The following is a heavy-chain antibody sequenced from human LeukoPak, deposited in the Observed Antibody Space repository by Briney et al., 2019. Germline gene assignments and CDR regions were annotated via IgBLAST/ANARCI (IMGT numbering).Heavy chain of an antibody. CDR3: ARDLTAYCGGDCYSSPYNWFDP. CDR2: IIPILGIA. CDR1: GYTFTSYG. V-gene: IGHV1-69*04. Sequence: GASVKVSCKASGYTFTSYGISWVRQAPGQGLEWMGRIIPILGIANYAQKFQGRVTITADKSTSTAYMELSSLRSEDTAVYYCARDLTAYCGGDCYSSPYNWFDPWGQGTLVTVSS. J-gene: IGHJ5*02. D-gene: IGHD2-21*02.